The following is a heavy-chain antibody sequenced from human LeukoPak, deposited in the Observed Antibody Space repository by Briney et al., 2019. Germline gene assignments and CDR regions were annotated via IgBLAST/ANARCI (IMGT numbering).Heavy chain of an antibody. V-gene: IGHV3-7*01. CDR1: GFTLSSFW. CDR2: IKNDGSEK. J-gene: IGHJ4*02. D-gene: IGHD6-19*01. Sequence: GGSLRLSCAASGFTLSSFWMSWVRQAPGKGLEWVANIKNDGSEKYYVDSVKGRFNTSRDNAKNSLYLQMNSLRAEDTAVYYCARELGWDSSEGRDYWGQGSLVTVSS. CDR3: ARELGWDSSEGRDY.